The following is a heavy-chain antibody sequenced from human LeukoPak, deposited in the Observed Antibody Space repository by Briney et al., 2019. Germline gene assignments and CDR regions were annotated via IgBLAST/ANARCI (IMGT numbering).Heavy chain of an antibody. CDR1: GFTFSGSA. V-gene: IGHV3-73*01. CDR3: TGNYYGSGSYADFDY. CDR2: IRSTANGYAT. J-gene: IGHJ4*02. D-gene: IGHD3-10*01. Sequence: GGSLRLSCAASGFTFSGSALHWVRQASGKGLEWVGRIRSTANGYATAYAASVKGRFTISRDDSKNTAYLQMDSLKTEDTAVYYCTGNYYGSGSYADFDYWGQGTLVTVS.